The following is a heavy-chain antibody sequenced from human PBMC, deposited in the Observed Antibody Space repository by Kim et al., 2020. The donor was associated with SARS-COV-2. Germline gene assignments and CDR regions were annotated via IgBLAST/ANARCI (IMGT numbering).Heavy chain of an antibody. CDR3: ASWGLSSGWGY. J-gene: IGHJ4*02. Sequence: SVKVSCKASGGTFSSYTISWVRQAPGQGLEWMGRIIPILGIANYAQKFQGRVTITADKSTSTAYMELSSLRSEDTAVYYCASWGLSSGWGYWGQGTLVTVSS. D-gene: IGHD6-19*01. CDR2: IIPILGIA. CDR1: GGTFSSYT. V-gene: IGHV1-69*02.